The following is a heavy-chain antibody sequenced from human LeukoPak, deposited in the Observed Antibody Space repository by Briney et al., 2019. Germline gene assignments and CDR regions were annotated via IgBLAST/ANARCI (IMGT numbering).Heavy chain of an antibody. V-gene: IGHV3-30*02. J-gene: IGHJ4*02. CDR1: GFTFSRYG. CDR3: AKDHGMATIKRFDY. D-gene: IGHD5-24*01. Sequence: GGCLRLSRAASGFTFSRYGMHWVRQAPGRGLECVAFIRYHGSNKYYADSVKGRFTISRDNSKNTLYLQMNSLRAEDTAVYYCAKDHGMATIKRFDYWGQGTLVTVSS. CDR2: IRYHGSNK.